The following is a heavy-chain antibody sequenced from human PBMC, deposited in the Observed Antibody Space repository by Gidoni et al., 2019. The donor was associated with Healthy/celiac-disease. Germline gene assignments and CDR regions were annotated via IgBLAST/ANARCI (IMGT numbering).Heavy chain of an antibody. CDR3: ARQAGLRKHYFDY. J-gene: IGHJ4*02. CDR1: GFTFSSYG. D-gene: IGHD5-12*01. V-gene: IGHV3-33*01. CDR2: IWYDGSNK. Sequence: QVQLVESGGGVVQPGRSLRLSCAASGFTFSSYGMHWVRQAPGKGLEWVAVIWYDGSNKYYADSVKGRFTISRDNSKNTLYLQMNSLRAEDTAVYYCARQAGLRKHYFDYWGQGTLVTVSS.